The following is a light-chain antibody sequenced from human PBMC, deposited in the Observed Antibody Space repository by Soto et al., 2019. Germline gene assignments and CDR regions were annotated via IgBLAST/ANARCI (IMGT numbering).Light chain of an antibody. J-gene: IGKJ1*01. V-gene: IGKV1-5*01. CDR1: QSISNR. CDR2: DAS. Sequence: EIQMTQTTSTLSASVGDRVTITCRASQSISNRLAWYHQKPGKTPNLLIYDASNLGSGVPSRFSGSGSGTEFTLTISSLQPDDFATYYCQQYDTYSTFGQRSKVDIK. CDR3: QQYDTYST.